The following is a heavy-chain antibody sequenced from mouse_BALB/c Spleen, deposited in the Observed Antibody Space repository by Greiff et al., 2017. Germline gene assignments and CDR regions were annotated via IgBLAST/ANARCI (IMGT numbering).Heavy chain of an antibody. J-gene: IGHJ1*01. CDR1: GFTFSSYG. CDR3: ARGPHWYFDV. Sequence: DVKLVESGGDLVKPGGSLKLSCAASGFTFSSYGMSWVRQTPDKRLEWVASISSGGSTYYPDSVKGRFTISRDNARNILYLQMSSLRSEDTAMYYCARGPHWYFDVWGAGTTVTVSS. CDR2: ISSGGST. V-gene: IGHV5-6-5*01.